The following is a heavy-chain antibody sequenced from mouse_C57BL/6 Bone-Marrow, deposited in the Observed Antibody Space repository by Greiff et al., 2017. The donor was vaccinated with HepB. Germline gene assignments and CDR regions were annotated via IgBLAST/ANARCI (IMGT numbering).Heavy chain of an antibody. CDR1: GYAFTNYL. J-gene: IGHJ4*01. V-gene: IGHV1-54*01. Sequence: QVQLQQSGAELVRPGTSVKVSCKASGYAFTNYLIEWVKQRPGQGLEWIGVINPGSGGTNYNEKFKGKATLTADKSSSTAYMQLSSLTSEDSAVYFCARCEDYYGSSYGRYAMDYWGQGTSVTVSS. D-gene: IGHD1-1*01. CDR3: ARCEDYYGSSYGRYAMDY. CDR2: INPGSGGT.